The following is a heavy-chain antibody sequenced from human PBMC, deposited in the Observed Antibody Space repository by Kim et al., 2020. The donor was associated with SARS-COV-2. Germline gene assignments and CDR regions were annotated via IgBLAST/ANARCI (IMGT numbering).Heavy chain of an antibody. D-gene: IGHD6-19*01. CDR1: SDSITAYY. Sequence: SETLSLTCTVSSDSITAYYWSWIRQLPGKGLEWIGYIFYSGSTNYNPSLKSRVTISWDTSRNRFSLDLTSVTGADTADYYCARSEGRGSWHQFDYWGQGFLVSVSS. V-gene: IGHV4-59*01. CDR2: IFYSGST. CDR3: ARSEGRGSWHQFDY. J-gene: IGHJ4*02.